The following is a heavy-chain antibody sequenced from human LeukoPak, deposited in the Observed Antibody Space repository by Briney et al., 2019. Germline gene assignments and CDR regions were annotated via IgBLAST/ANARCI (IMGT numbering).Heavy chain of an antibody. J-gene: IGHJ4*02. CDR1: GGTFSSYA. V-gene: IGHV1-69*13. Sequence: GASVKVSCKASGGTFSSYAISWVRQAPGQGLEWMGGIIPIFGTANYAQKFQGRVTITADESTSTAYMELSSLRSEDTAVYYCATVAYSSRGTRTGYYFDYWGQGTLVTVSS. CDR2: IIPIFGTA. D-gene: IGHD6-13*01. CDR3: ATVAYSSRGTRTGYYFDY.